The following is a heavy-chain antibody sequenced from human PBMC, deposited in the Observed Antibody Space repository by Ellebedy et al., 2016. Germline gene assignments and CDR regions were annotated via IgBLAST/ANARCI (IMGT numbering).Heavy chain of an antibody. Sequence: ASVKVSCKASGYTFTSYGISWVRQAPGQGLEWMGWISAYNGNTNYAQKLQGRVTMTTDTSTSTADMELRSLRSDDTAVYYCARGYDSSGYSSCFDYWGQGTLVTVSS. CDR1: GYTFTSYG. CDR3: ARGYDSSGYSSCFDY. J-gene: IGHJ4*02. CDR2: ISAYNGNT. V-gene: IGHV1-18*01. D-gene: IGHD3-22*01.